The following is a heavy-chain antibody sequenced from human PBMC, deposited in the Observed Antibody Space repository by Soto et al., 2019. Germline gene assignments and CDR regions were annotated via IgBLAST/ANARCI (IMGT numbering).Heavy chain of an antibody. V-gene: IGHV1-18*04. CDR1: GYTFTSYG. CDR2: ISAYNGNT. D-gene: IGHD3-3*01. CDR3: ARDSLRFLEWLFLPYYFDY. J-gene: IGHJ4*02. Sequence: ASVKVSCKASGYTFTSYGISWVRQAPGQGLEWMGWISAYNGNTNYAQELQGRVTMTTDTSTSTAYMELRSLRSDDTAVYYCARDSLRFLEWLFLPYYFDYWGQGTLVTVSS.